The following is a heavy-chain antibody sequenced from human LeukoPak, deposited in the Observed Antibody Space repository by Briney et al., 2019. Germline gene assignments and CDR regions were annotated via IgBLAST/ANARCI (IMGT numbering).Heavy chain of an antibody. Sequence: SETLSLTCTVSGGSISSSSYYWGWIRQPPGKGLEWIGSIYYSGSTYYNPSLKSRVTISVDTSKNQFSLKLSSVTAADTAVYYCARLRAAFTNPPDYWGQGTLVTVSS. J-gene: IGHJ4*02. CDR2: IYYSGST. CDR1: GGSISSSSYY. D-gene: IGHD2-8*01. V-gene: IGHV4-39*07. CDR3: ARLRAAFTNPPDY.